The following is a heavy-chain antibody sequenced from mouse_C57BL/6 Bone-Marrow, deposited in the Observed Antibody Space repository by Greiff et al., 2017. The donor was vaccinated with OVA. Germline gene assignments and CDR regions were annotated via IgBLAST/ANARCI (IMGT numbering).Heavy chain of an antibody. D-gene: IGHD3-2*02. CDR3: VRQGLVRGFAY. CDR2: IRSKSNNYAT. J-gene: IGHJ3*01. CDR1: GFSFNTYA. V-gene: IGHV10-1*01. Sequence: VESGGGLVQPKGSLKLSCAASGFSFNTYAMNWVRQAPGKGLEWVARIRSKSNNYATYYADSVKDRFTISRDDSESMLYLQMNNLKTEDTAMYYCVRQGLVRGFAYWGQGTLVTVSA.